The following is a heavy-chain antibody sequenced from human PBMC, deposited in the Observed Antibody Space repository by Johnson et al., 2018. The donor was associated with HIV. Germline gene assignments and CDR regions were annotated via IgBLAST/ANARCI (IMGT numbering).Heavy chain of an antibody. D-gene: IGHD2-2*01. CDR3: AKARGGSCSSTSCFAVVI. CDR1: GITFSDYA. V-gene: IGHV3-30*04. Sequence: QVQLVESGGGVVQPGRSLRLSCAASGITFSDYAMHWVRQAPGKGLEWVAVIAYDGSNKYYADSVKGRFTISRDSAKNSLYLQMNSLRAEDTAVYYCAKARGGSCSSTSCFAVVIWGQGTMVTVSS. J-gene: IGHJ3*02. CDR2: IAYDGSNK.